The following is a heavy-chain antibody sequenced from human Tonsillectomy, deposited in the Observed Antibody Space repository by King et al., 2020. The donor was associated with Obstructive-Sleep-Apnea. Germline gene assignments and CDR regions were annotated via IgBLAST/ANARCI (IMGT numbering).Heavy chain of an antibody. CDR1: GFTFDDYA. D-gene: IGHD6-19*01. Sequence: DVQLVESGGVVVQPGGSLRLSCAASGFTFDDYAMHWVRQAPGKGLEWVSLINWDGDRTYYADSVKGRFTISRDNSKNSLYLQMNSLRAEDNALYYCAKDQSINGYSSGWYDYWGQGTLVTVSS. CDR3: AKDQSINGYSSGWYDY. CDR2: INWDGDRT. V-gene: IGHV3-43D*03. J-gene: IGHJ4*02.